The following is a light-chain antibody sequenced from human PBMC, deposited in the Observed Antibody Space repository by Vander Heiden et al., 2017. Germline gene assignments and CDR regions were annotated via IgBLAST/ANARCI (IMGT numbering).Light chain of an antibody. Sequence: SVLTHPPSVPAAPGQKVTISCSGNNSKIGNSYVSWYQQFPGTAPRLLIFDNSKRPSGIPERFCGSKSGTSATLVITGLQTGDEADYYCGTWDTSLSAVVFGGGTKVAVL. CDR1: NSKIGNSY. CDR3: GTWDTSLSAVV. V-gene: IGLV1-51*01. CDR2: DNS. J-gene: IGLJ2*01.